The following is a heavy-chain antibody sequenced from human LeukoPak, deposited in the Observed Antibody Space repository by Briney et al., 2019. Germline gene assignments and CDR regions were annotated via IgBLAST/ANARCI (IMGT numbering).Heavy chain of an antibody. CDR2: ISPGTI. J-gene: IGHJ6*02. Sequence: GGSLRLSCAASGFTFSSHAMHWVRQAPGKGLEWVSYISPGTIYYADSVKGRFTISRDNAKNSLYLQMNSLRAEDTAVYYCTRDGRVAYEMDVWGQGTTVTVSS. V-gene: IGHV3-48*01. CDR1: GFTFSSHA. CDR3: TRDGRVAYEMDV. D-gene: IGHD2-15*01.